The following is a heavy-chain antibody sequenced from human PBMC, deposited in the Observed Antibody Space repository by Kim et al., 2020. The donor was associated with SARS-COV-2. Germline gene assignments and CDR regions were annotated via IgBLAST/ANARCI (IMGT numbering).Heavy chain of an antibody. CDR1: GYSFTSYW. D-gene: IGHD6-19*01. CDR3: ARLGIAVAGTGVFAY. V-gene: IGHV5-51*01. J-gene: IGHJ4*02. Sequence: GESLKISCKGSGYSFTSYWIGWVRQMPGKGLEWMGIIYPGDSDTRYSPSFQGQVTISADKSISTAYLQWSSLKASDTAMYYCARLGIAVAGTGVFAYWGQGTLVTVSS. CDR2: IYPGDSDT.